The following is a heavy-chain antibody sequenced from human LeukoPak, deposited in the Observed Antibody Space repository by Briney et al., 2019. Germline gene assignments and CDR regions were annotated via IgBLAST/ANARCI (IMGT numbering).Heavy chain of an antibody. CDR2: INHSGST. CDR3: ARRGGSGIKE. Sequence: SETLSLTCAVYGGSFSGYYWSWIRQPPGKGLEWIGEINHSGSTNYNPSLKSRVTISVDTSKNQFSLKLSSVTAADTAVYYCARRGGSGIKEWGQGTLVTVSS. CDR1: GGSFSGYY. J-gene: IGHJ4*02. D-gene: IGHD3-10*01. V-gene: IGHV4-34*01.